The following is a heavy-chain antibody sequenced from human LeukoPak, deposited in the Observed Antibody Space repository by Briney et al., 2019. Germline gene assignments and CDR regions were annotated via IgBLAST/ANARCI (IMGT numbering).Heavy chain of an antibody. CDR3: ARDERSRYYYMDV. J-gene: IGHJ6*03. Sequence: PSETLSLTCTVSGGSISSYYWSWIRQPPGKGLEWIGYIYYSGSTKYNPSLKSRVTISVDTSTNQFSLKLSSVTAADTAVYYCARDERSRYYYMDVWGKGTTVTVTS. CDR2: IYYSGST. CDR1: GGSISSYY. V-gene: IGHV4-59*01.